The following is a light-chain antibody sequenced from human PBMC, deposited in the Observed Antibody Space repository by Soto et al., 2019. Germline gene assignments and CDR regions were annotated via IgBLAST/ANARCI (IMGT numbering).Light chain of an antibody. Sequence: DIEMTQAPSSLCASVGDRVTITCRASQSIRTYLHWYQQKPGKAPNLLIYAASTLQSGVPSRFSGSGSGTDFTLTISSLQPEDFATYFCQHGYSTPLTFGGGTKVDIK. CDR1: QSIRTY. J-gene: IGKJ4*01. CDR2: AAS. CDR3: QHGYSTPLT. V-gene: IGKV1-39*01.